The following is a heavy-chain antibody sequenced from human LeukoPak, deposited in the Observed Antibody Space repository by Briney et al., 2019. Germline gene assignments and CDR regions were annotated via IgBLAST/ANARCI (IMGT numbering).Heavy chain of an antibody. CDR2: ISNSGGST. V-gene: IGHV3-23*01. CDR3: AKDGYVSWAYQLSHFDY. J-gene: IGHJ4*02. D-gene: IGHD2-2*03. CDR1: AFTISSYT. Sequence: GGSLRLSCAASAFTISSYTMSWVCQPPGTGQDLDSAISNSGGSTYYADSAKERFTISRDNSNNTLYLQMNSLRAEDTAVYYCAKDGYVSWAYQLSHFDYWGQGTLVTVSS.